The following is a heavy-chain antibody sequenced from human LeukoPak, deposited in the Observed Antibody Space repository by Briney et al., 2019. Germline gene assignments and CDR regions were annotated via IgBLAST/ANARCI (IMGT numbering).Heavy chain of an antibody. Sequence: ASVKVSCKASGYTFTSYGISWVRQATGQGLEWMGWMNPNSGNTGYAQKFQGRVTITRNTSISTAYMELSSLRSEDTAVYYCARRAVAYYYYYMDVWGKGTTVTVSS. CDR1: GYTFTSYG. CDR2: MNPNSGNT. CDR3: ARRAVAYYYYYMDV. J-gene: IGHJ6*03. D-gene: IGHD6-19*01. V-gene: IGHV1-8*03.